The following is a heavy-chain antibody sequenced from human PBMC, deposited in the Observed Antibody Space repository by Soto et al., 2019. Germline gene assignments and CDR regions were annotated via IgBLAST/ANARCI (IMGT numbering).Heavy chain of an antibody. CDR1: GGSVSSGSYY. V-gene: IGHV4-61*01. CDR2: IYYSGST. Sequence: SETLSITCTVSGGSVSSGSYYWSWIRQPPGKGLEWIGYIYYSGSTNYNPSLKSRVTISVDTSKNQFSLKLSSVTAADTAVYYCARVFAGSSWTSLPYYYYGMDVWGQGTTVTVSS. CDR3: ARVFAGSSWTSLPYYYYGMDV. D-gene: IGHD6-13*01. J-gene: IGHJ6*02.